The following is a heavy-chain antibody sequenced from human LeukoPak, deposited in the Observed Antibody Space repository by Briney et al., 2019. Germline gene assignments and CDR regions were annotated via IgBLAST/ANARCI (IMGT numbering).Heavy chain of an antibody. CDR1: GFTFRNFA. J-gene: IGHJ4*02. V-gene: IGHV3-23*01. CDR3: AKDIEQFDS. Sequence: GGSLRLSCAASGFTFRNFAMSWVRQAPGKGLEWVSGLSHGGAKTFYAASVKGRFTISRDDSNSTLFLQMDSLRVEDTATYYRAKDIEQFDSWGQGTLVIVSS. CDR2: LSHGGAKT.